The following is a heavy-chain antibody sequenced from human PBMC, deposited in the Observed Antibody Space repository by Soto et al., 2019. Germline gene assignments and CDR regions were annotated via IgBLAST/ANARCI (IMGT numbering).Heavy chain of an antibody. Sequence: SETLSLTCTVSGDSVSSDSYYWAWIRQPPGKGLEWIGYIYSSGSTNYNPSLKSRVTISLDTSSNQFSLELTSVTAADTAIYYCARGSVDTVDSSGFYEYWGQGTPVTVSS. CDR3: ARGSVDTVDSSGFYEY. CDR1: GDSVSSDSYY. J-gene: IGHJ4*02. V-gene: IGHV4-61*01. D-gene: IGHD3-22*01. CDR2: IYSSGST.